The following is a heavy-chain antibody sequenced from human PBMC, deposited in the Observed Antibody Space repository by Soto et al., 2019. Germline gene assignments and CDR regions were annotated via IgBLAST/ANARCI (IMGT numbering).Heavy chain of an antibody. CDR1: GYSFTSYW. V-gene: IGHV5-10-1*01. CDR2: IDPSDSYT. CDR3: ARHPYYYYGMDV. Sequence: PGESLKISCKGSGYSFTSYWISWVSKMPGKGLEWMGRIDPSDSYTNYSPSFQGHVTISADKSISTACLQWSSLKASDTAMYYCARHPYYYYGMDVWGQGTTVTVSS. J-gene: IGHJ6*02.